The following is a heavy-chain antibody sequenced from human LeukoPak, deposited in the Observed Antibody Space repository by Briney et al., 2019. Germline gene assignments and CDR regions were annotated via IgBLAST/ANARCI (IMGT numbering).Heavy chain of an antibody. V-gene: IGHV3-53*01. CDR3: ARLTMVLAFDI. CDR1: GVTVSSNY. D-gene: IGHD4/OR15-4a*01. J-gene: IGHJ3*02. Sequence: GGSLRLSXAASGVTVSSNYMSWVRQAPGKGVEWVSVIYSGGSTYYADSVKGRFTISRDNSKNTLYLQMNSLRAEDTAVYYCARLTMVLAFDIWGQGTMVTVSS. CDR2: IYSGGST.